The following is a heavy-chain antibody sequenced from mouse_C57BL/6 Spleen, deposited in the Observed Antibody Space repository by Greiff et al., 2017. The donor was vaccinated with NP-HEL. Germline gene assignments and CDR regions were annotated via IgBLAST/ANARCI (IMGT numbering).Heavy chain of an antibody. V-gene: IGHV5-6*01. J-gene: IGHJ2*01. CDR2: ISSGGSYT. D-gene: IGHD4-1*01. Sequence: EVQGVESGGDLVKPGGSLKLSCAASGFTFSSYGMSWVRQTPDKRLEWVATISSGGSYTYYPDSVKGRFTISRDNAKNTLYLQMSSLKSEDTAMYYCARQGELGRGFDYWGQGTTLTVSS. CDR1: GFTFSSYG. CDR3: ARQGELGRGFDY.